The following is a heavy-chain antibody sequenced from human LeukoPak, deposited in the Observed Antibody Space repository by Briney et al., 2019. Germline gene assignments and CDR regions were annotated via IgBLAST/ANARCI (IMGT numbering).Heavy chain of an antibody. V-gene: IGHV4-39*07. Sequence: SETLSLTCTVSGGSISSSSYYWGWIRQPPGKGLEWIGSIYYSGNTYYNPSLKSRVTISVDPSKNQFSLKLSSVTAADTAVYYCARLGTEYSSGWYTYYWGQGTLVTVSS. CDR1: GGSISSSSYY. CDR2: IYYSGNT. J-gene: IGHJ4*02. CDR3: ARLGTEYSSGWYTYY. D-gene: IGHD6-19*01.